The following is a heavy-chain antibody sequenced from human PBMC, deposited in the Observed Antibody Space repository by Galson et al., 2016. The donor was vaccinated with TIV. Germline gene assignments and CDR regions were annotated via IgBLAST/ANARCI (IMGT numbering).Heavy chain of an antibody. CDR3: ATGAYGDYLGSDSLDV. CDR2: MRSYFDGGTI. CDR1: GFIFSNAW. Sequence: SLRLSCAGSGFIFSNAWMTWVRQAPRKGLEWVGRMRSYFDGGTIDYAAPVKGRFTISRDDSKKELFLQMNSLKTDDTAVYFCATGAYGDYLGSDSLDVWGQGTKVTVS. J-gene: IGHJ3*01. V-gene: IGHV3-15*01. D-gene: IGHD4-17*01.